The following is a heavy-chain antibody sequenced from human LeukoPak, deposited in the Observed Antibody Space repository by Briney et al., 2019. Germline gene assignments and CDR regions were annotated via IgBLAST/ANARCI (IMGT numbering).Heavy chain of an antibody. J-gene: IGHJ5*02. CDR1: GGSISSTTHY. V-gene: IGHV4-39*01. Sequence: PSETLSLTCTVSGGSISSTTHYWSWIRQPPGKVLEWIGSMHYSGIIYHNPSLKSRVTISVDTSKNQFSLKLTSVTAADTAVYYCARAAVRGAQRHWFDPWGQGTLVTVSS. D-gene: IGHD3-10*01. CDR2: MHYSGII. CDR3: ARAAVRGAQRHWFDP.